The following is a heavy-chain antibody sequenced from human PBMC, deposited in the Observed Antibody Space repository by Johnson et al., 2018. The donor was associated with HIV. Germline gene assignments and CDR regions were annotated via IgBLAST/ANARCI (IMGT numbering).Heavy chain of an antibody. V-gene: IGHV3-64*01. CDR2: ISSNGGST. CDR1: GFTFSSYA. CDR3: ARRDNDAFDI. J-gene: IGHJ3*02. Sequence: VQLVESGGGLVQPGGSLRLSCAASGFTFSSYAMHWVRQAPGQGLEYVSAISSNGGSTYYANSVKGRFTISRDNSKNTLYLQMGSLRAEDMAVYYCARRDNDAFDIWGQGTMVTVSS.